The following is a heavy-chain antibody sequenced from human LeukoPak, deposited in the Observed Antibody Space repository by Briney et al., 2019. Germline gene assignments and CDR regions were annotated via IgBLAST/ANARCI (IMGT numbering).Heavy chain of an antibody. CDR2: IINDGTAT. V-gene: IGHV3-74*01. CDR3: ARDNNWNYPDF. J-gene: IGHJ4*02. CDR1: GFTFCSYW. D-gene: IGHD1-7*01. Sequence: PGGSLRLSCAASGFTFCSYWMHWVRQAPGEGLVWVSLIINDGTATRYADSVKGRFTISRDHAKNTLFLQMNSLRAEDAAVYYCARDNNWNYPDFWGQGTLVTVSS.